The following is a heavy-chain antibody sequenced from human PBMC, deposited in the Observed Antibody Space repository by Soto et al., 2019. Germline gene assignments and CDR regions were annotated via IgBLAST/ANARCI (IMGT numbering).Heavy chain of an antibody. J-gene: IGHJ4*02. D-gene: IGHD5-18*01. CDR3: VKNNTAVLDYFDY. CDR2: ISSSGNYI. V-gene: IGHV3-21*04. Sequence: SGGSLRLSCAASGVTFSIYSMNWVRQAPGKGLEWVSSISSSGNYIYDADSMKGRFTVSRDNAKNSLHLQMNILRPEDTALYYCVKNNTAVLDYFDYWGQGALVTVSS. CDR1: GVTFSIYS.